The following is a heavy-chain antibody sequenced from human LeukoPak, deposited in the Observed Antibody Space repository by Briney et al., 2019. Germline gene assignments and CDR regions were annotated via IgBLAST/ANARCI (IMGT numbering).Heavy chain of an antibody. Sequence: GGSLRLSCAASGFTFSSYAIHWVRQAPGKGLEWVALISYDGSTKYSTDSVKGRFTISRDNSKNTLYLQMNSLKTEDTAVYYCTTGPSGVATTKAYWGQGTLVTVSS. CDR1: GFTFSSYA. D-gene: IGHD5-12*01. CDR2: ISYDGSTK. CDR3: TTGPSGVATTKAY. V-gene: IGHV3-30*04. J-gene: IGHJ4*02.